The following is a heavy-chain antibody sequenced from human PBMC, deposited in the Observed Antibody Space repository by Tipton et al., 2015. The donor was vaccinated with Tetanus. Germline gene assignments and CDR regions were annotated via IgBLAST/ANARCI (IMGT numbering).Heavy chain of an antibody. J-gene: IGHJ5*02. CDR3: ARDLYYYGSGSYYHWFDP. CDR2: IYYSGST. Sequence: TLSLTCTVSGGSISSSSYYWGWIRQPPGKGLEWIGSIYYSGSTYYNPSLKSRVTISVDTSKNQFSLKLSSVTAADTAVYYCARDLYYYGSGSYYHWFDPWGQGTLVTVSS. D-gene: IGHD3-10*01. CDR1: GGSISSSSYY. V-gene: IGHV4-39*02.